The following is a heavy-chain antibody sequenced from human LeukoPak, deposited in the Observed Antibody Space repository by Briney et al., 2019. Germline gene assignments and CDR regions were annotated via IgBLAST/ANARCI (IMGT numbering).Heavy chain of an antibody. Sequence: SETLSPTCTVSGGSISSDRHDWAWIRHPPGKGLEWIGSIFHTGSAHYNPSLESRVTLSVATSNNQFSLNLRSVTAADTALYYCARRRAMVATKFDSWGQGNRVTVSS. CDR3: ARRRAMVATKFDS. CDR1: GGSISSDRHD. J-gene: IGHJ5*01. V-gene: IGHV4-39*01. CDR2: IFHTGSA. D-gene: IGHD5-12*01.